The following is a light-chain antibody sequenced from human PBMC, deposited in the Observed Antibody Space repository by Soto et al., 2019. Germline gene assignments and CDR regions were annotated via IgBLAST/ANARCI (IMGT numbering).Light chain of an antibody. V-gene: IGKV1-5*03. J-gene: IGKJ4*01. CDR2: KAS. CDR3: QQYNSYPLT. CDR1: QSISSW. Sequence: DIQMTQSPSTLSASVGDRVTITCRASQSISSWLAWYQQKPGKAPKLLIYKASSLESGVPSRFSSSGSGTEFTPNISSLQPDDCATYYCQQYNSYPLTFGGGTKVEIK.